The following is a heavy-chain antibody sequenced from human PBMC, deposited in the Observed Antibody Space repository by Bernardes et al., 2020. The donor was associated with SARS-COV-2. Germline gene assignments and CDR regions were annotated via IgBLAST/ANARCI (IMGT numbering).Heavy chain of an antibody. Sequence: GGSLRLSCAASGFTFGSYAMSWVRQAPGKGLEWVSSVSGRGTTYYADSVKGRFTISRDNAKNSLYLQMDSLRAEDTAVYYCARDLGSDTVLMPAALPGDCWGQGTRVTVSS. J-gene: IGHJ4*02. V-gene: IGHV3-23*01. CDR2: VSGRGTT. CDR3: ARDLGSDTVLMPAALPGDC. CDR1: GFTFGSYA. D-gene: IGHD2-8*01.